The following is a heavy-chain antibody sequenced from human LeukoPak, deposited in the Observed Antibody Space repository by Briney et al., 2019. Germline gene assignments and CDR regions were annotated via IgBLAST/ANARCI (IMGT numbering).Heavy chain of an antibody. CDR1: GFSFGSYG. D-gene: IGHD2-15*01. Sequence: PGGSLRLSCAASGFSFGSYGIHWVRQAPGKGLEWVAFIRYDGTDKYYGDSVKGRFTISRDNANNSLYLQMNSLRAEDTAVYYCARDLALQREDNAFDIWGQGTMVTVSS. CDR3: ARDLALQREDNAFDI. J-gene: IGHJ3*02. V-gene: IGHV3-30*02. CDR2: IRYDGTDK.